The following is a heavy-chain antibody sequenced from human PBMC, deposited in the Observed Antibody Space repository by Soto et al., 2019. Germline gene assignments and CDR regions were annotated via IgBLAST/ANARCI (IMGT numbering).Heavy chain of an antibody. J-gene: IGHJ3*02. D-gene: IGHD2-2*01. V-gene: IGHV1-46*03. CDR2: INPSGGGT. CDR3: ARLLIVVVPAAMRRAVDAFDI. CDR1: GYTFTSYY. Sequence: QVQLVQSGAEVKKPGASVKVSCKASGYTFTSYYMHWVRQAPGQGLEWMGIINPSGGGTSYAQKFQGRVTMTRDTSTSTVYMELSSLRSEDTAVYYCARLLIVVVPAAMRRAVDAFDIWGQGTMVTVSS.